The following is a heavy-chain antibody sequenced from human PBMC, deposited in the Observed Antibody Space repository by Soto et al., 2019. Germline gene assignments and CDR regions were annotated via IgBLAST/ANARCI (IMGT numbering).Heavy chain of an antibody. V-gene: IGHV3-21*01. CDR3: VRGGSSRSY. D-gene: IGHD3-16*02. CDR1: GFTFSNYI. CDR2: LSSGSRYV. Sequence: VGSVRLSCTASGFTFSNYIMTWVRQAPGKGLEWVSSLSSGSRYVYYADSVKGRFTISRDDAKNSVYLQMNSLRAEDAAVYYCVRGGSSRSYWGQGSRVTVSS. J-gene: IGHJ4*02.